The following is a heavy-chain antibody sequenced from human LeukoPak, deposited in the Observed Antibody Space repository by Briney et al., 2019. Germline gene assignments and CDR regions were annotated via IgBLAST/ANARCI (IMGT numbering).Heavy chain of an antibody. CDR1: GFTFNVHY. V-gene: IGHV3-72*01. J-gene: IGHJ5*02. CDR2: SRNKANGYTT. D-gene: IGHD2-15*01. Sequence: GGSLRLSCGASGFTFNVHYMDWVRQAPGKGLEWVGRSRNKANGYTTAYAASVKGRFTISRDDSKNSLYLQMNSLKTEDTAVYYCASLLGSWGQGTLVIVSS. CDR3: ASLLGS.